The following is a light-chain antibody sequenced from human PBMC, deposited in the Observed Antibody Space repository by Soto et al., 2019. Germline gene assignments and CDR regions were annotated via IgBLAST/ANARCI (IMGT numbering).Light chain of an antibody. V-gene: IGKV1-12*01. CDR1: QDISTW. CDR2: AAS. Sequence: IQMTQNTSSVSSYVGYRVTVTCRASQDISTWLAWYQQKPGKAPKVLIYAASTLLSGVPSRFSGSGSGTDFTLSISCLQAEDVTVYYCQLYSFAPRTFCHGTNVAIK. J-gene: IGKJ1*01. CDR3: QLYSFAPRT.